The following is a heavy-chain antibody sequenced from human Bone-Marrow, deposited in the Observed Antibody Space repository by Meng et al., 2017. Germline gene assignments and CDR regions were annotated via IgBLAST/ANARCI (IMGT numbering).Heavy chain of an antibody. CDR2: ICSSSNYI. CDR3: ARDRAAWRVAIHTFYAIDL. J-gene: IGHJ6*02. CDR1: GFDFSIHS. V-gene: IGHV3-21*06. D-gene: IGHD5-12*01. Sequence: GESLKISCTASGFDFSIHSMNWVRQVPGKGLEWVSSICSSSNYIDYADSVKGRLIISRDNAKNSLYPQMNSLRAEDTAVYFCARDRAAWRVAIHTFYAIDLWGQGTTVTVSS.